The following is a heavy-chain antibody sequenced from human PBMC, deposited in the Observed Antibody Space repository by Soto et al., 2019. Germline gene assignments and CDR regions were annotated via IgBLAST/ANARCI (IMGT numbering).Heavy chain of an antibody. CDR2: MYPDDSDI. J-gene: IGHJ4*02. D-gene: IGHD6-19*01. V-gene: IGHV5-51*01. CDR1: GYSFSFYW. Sequence: PGESLKISCKASGYSFSFYWIGWVRQMPGKGLEWMAIMYPDDSDIRYSPSFEAQVTISADKSTSTAYLQWSSLKASDTAMYYCARRSSGPTLLFDYWGQGTLVTVSS. CDR3: ARRSSGPTLLFDY.